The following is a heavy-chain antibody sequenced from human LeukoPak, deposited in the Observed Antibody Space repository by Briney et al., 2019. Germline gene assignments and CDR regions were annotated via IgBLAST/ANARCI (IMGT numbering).Heavy chain of an antibody. Sequence: GGSLRLSCAASGFTFSSYSMNWVRQAPGKGLEWVSSISSSSSYIYYADSVKGRVTISRDNAKNSLYLQMNSLRAEDTAVYYCARGGYYYDSSVYYSDYWGQGTLVSVSS. J-gene: IGHJ4*02. CDR1: GFTFSSYS. D-gene: IGHD3-22*01. CDR2: ISSSSSYI. CDR3: ARGGYYYDSSVYYSDY. V-gene: IGHV3-21*01.